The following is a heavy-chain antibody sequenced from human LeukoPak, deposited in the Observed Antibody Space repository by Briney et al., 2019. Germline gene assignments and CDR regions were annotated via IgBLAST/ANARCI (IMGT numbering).Heavy chain of an antibody. Sequence: SETLSPTCAVYGGSFSGYYWSWIRQPPGKGLEWIGEINHSGSTNYNPSLKSRVTISVDTSKNQFSLKLSSVTAADTAVYYCARGRHRGYYDSSGYSPYWGQGTLVTVSS. D-gene: IGHD3-22*01. V-gene: IGHV4-34*01. CDR3: ARGRHRGYYDSSGYSPY. J-gene: IGHJ4*02. CDR1: GGSFSGYY. CDR2: INHSGST.